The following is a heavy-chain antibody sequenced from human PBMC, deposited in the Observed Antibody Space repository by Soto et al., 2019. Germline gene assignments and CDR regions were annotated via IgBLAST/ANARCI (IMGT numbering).Heavy chain of an antibody. D-gene: IGHD2-2*02. CDR1: GFTFSSYA. Sequence: HPGGSLRLSCAASGFTFSSYAMSWVRQAPGKGLEWVSAISGSGGSTYYADSVKGRFTISRDNSKNTLYLQMNSLRAEDTAVYYCAKAEGPAAILPDSYYYYGMDVWGQGTTVTVSS. CDR3: AKAEGPAAILPDSYYYYGMDV. CDR2: ISGSGGST. J-gene: IGHJ6*02. V-gene: IGHV3-23*01.